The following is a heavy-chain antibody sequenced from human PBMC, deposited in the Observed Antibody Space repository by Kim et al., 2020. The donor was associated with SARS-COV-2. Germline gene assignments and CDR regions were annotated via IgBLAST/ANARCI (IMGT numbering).Heavy chain of an antibody. CDR3: ARGSSWNGFDI. CDR1: GITFSDYY. Sequence: GGSLRLSCEAYGITFSDYYMCWIRQAPGKGLEWISYISSNTRYTNYADSVKGRFTVSRDNAKNSLFLHMNSLRAEDTAVYYCARGSSWNGFDIWGQGTMV. J-gene: IGHJ3*02. CDR2: ISSNTRYT. D-gene: IGHD6-13*01. V-gene: IGHV3-11*05.